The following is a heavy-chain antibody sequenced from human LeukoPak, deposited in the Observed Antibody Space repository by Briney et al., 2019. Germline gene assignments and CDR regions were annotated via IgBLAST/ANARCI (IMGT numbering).Heavy chain of an antibody. Sequence: GGSLRLSCAASGFTFIGYAMSWVRQAPGKGLEWVSAITGSADSTYYADSVKGRFTVSRDNSKNTLYLRMNTLRAEDTAVYYCAKGLYSHGLFDFWGQGTLVTVSS. CDR1: GFTFIGYA. CDR3: AKGLYSHGLFDF. J-gene: IGHJ4*02. D-gene: IGHD5-18*01. V-gene: IGHV3-23*01. CDR2: ITGSADST.